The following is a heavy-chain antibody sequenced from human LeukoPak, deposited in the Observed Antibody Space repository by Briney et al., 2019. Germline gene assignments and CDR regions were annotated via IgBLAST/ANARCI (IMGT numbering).Heavy chain of an antibody. CDR3: ARGWAYFDY. D-gene: IGHD3-16*01. CDR2: IYYSGST. V-gene: IGHV4-59*01. Sequence: PSETLSLTCTVSGGSITSYYWSWIRQPPGKGLEWIGYIYYSGSTDSNPSLKSRVTISIDKSKNHLSLKLSSVTAADTAVYYCARGWAYFDYWGQGTLVTVS. CDR1: GGSITSYY. J-gene: IGHJ4*02.